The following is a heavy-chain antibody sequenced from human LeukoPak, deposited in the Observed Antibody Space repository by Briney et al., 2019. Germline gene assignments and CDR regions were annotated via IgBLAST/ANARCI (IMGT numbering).Heavy chain of an antibody. Sequence: ASVKVSCKASGYTFTDYYMHWVRQAPGQGLEWVGWVSAFNGHTFYAQKFQGRITMTTDTSTSTAHMELRSLTSDDTAVYYCARALAVTGRGPRDFDFWGQGTLVTVSS. CDR1: GYTFTDYY. CDR2: VSAFNGHT. D-gene: IGHD6-19*01. V-gene: IGHV1-18*04. J-gene: IGHJ4*02. CDR3: ARALAVTGRGPRDFDF.